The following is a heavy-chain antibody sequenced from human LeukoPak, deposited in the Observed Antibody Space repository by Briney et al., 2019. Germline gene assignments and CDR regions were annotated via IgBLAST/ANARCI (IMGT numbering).Heavy chain of an antibody. Sequence: GGSLRLSCAASGFTFSSYAMSWVRQPPGKGLEWVSGIGGSGSTTYYADSVKGRFTISRDNSKNTLSLQLNSLRPEDTAVYYCAKDLGSPRGDYWGQGTLVTVSS. CDR3: AKDLGSPRGDY. D-gene: IGHD3-16*01. J-gene: IGHJ4*02. CDR2: IGGSGSTT. CDR1: GFTFSSYA. V-gene: IGHV3-23*01.